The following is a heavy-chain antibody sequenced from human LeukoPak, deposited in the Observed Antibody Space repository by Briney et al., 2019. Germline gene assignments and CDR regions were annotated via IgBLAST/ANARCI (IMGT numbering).Heavy chain of an antibody. Sequence: ASVKVSCKASGYTFTSYGISWVRQAPGQGLEWMGWISAYNGNTNYAQKLQGRVTMTRDTSTSTAYMELRSLRSDDTAVYYCARDEGASYIWGTVDYWGQGTLVTVSS. D-gene: IGHD3-16*01. J-gene: IGHJ4*02. V-gene: IGHV1-18*01. CDR1: GYTFTSYG. CDR2: ISAYNGNT. CDR3: ARDEGASYIWGTVDY.